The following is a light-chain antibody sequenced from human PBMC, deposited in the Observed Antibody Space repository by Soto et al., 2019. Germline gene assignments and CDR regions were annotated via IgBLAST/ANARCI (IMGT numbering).Light chain of an antibody. CDR1: QSVSRD. CDR2: DAS. Sequence: EIVLTQSPATLSLSPGERVTLSCRARQSVSRDLAWYQQKPGQAPRLLIYDASNRATGIPARFSGSGSGTDFTLTVSSLEPEDCAVYYCQHRSTFGPGTTVDIK. V-gene: IGKV3-11*01. J-gene: IGKJ3*01. CDR3: QHRST.